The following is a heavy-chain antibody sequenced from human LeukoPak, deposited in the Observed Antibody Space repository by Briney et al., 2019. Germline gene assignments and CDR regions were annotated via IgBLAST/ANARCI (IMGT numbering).Heavy chain of an antibody. Sequence: GGSLRLSCAASGFTFSSYWMSWVRQAPGKGLEWVSNIKEDGSEKYYVDSVKGRFTISRDNAKNSLYLQMNSVRAEDTAVYYCARADRYCSGGSCYSDYWGQGNLVTVSS. CDR2: IKEDGSEK. J-gene: IGHJ4*02. CDR3: ARADRYCSGGSCYSDY. D-gene: IGHD2-15*01. V-gene: IGHV3-7*05. CDR1: GFTFSSYW.